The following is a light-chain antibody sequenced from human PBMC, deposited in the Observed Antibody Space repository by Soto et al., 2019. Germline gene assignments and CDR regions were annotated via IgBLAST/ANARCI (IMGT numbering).Light chain of an antibody. CDR1: SSDVGGYNY. CDR2: DVS. CDR3: CSYAASSTGV. Sequence: QSALTQPRSVSGSPGQSVTISCTGSSSDVGGYNYVSWYQQRPGKAPQLMITDVSKRPSGVPDRFSASKSGNTASLTISGLQAEDEADYYCCSYAASSTGVFGGGTKVTVL. V-gene: IGLV2-11*01. J-gene: IGLJ3*02.